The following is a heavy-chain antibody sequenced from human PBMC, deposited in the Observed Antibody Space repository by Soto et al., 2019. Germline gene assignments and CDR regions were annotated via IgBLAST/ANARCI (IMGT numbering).Heavy chain of an antibody. CDR1: GFTFSTYA. J-gene: IGHJ4*02. Sequence: EVQLLESGGKLVQPGGSLTLSCAASGFTFSTYAMAWVRQAPGKGLEWVSGVSASGLNTDYADPVKGRFSISRDNSKNTVSLHMNSLRAEATALYYCAKERPRRTSGYFVDYWGQGTPVTVSS. CDR3: AKERPRRTSGYFVDY. CDR2: VSASGLNT. D-gene: IGHD5-18*01. V-gene: IGHV3-23*01.